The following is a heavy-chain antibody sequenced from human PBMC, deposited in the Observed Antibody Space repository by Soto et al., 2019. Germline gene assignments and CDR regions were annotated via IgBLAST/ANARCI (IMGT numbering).Heavy chain of an antibody. J-gene: IGHJ6*02. CDR2: INSDGSST. CDR3: ARAFGRLYYYYGMDV. CDR1: GFTFSSYW. V-gene: IGHV3-74*01. D-gene: IGHD3-10*01. Sequence: GGSLRLSCAASGFTFSSYWMHWVRQAPGKGLVWVSRINSDGSSTSYADSVKGRFTISRDNAKNTLYLQMNSLRAEDTAVYYCARAFGRLYYYYGMDVWGQGTTVTVSS.